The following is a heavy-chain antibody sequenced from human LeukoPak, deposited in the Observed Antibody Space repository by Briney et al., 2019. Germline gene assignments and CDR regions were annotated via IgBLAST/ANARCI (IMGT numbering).Heavy chain of an antibody. V-gene: IGHV3-30*04. J-gene: IGHJ4*02. CDR2: MSNDGSNE. CDR1: GFTFSNYA. CDR3: ARGTGSGSYIIDY. D-gene: IGHD3-10*01. Sequence: PGGSLRLSCAASGFTFSNYAMPWVRQGPGKGLEWVAIMSNDGSNEKYADSVRGRFTISRDNSKNTLYVQMNSLRSEDTAVYYCARGTGSGSYIIDYWGQGILVTVSP.